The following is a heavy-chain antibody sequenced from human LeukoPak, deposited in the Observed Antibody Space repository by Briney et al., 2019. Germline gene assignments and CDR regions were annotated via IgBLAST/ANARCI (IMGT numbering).Heavy chain of an antibody. CDR2: IKQDGREK. J-gene: IGHJ4*02. CDR3: ARTYYDILTGYNPYFDY. Sequence: GSLRLSCAASGFTFSSYWMSWVRQAPGKGLEWVANIKQDGREKYYVDSVKGRFTISRDNAKNSLYLQMNSLRAEDTAVYYCARTYYDILTGYNPYFDYWGQGILVTVSS. V-gene: IGHV3-7*01. CDR1: GFTFSSYW. D-gene: IGHD3-9*01.